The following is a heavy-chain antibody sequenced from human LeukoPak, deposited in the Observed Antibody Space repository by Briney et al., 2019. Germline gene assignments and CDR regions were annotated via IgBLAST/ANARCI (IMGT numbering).Heavy chain of an antibody. D-gene: IGHD6-13*01. V-gene: IGHV3-23*01. CDR2: ISGSGGST. CDR1: GFTLGSYA. J-gene: IGHJ4*02. CDR3: ATNERYSSSWYYFDY. Sequence: PGGSLRLSCAASGFTLGSYAMAWVRQAPGKGLEWVSAISGSGGSTYYADSVKGRFTISRDNSKNTLYLQMNSLRAEDTAVYYCATNERYSSSWYYFDYWGQGTLVTVSS.